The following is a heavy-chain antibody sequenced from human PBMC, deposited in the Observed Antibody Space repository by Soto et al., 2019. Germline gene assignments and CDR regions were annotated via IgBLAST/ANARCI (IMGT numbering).Heavy chain of an antibody. Sequence: GSLRLSCAASGFTFSSYAMHWVRQAPGKGLEWVAVISYDGSNKYYADSVKGRFTISRDNSKNTLYLQMNSLRAEDTAVYYCARDGGYYDSSGRNDYYGMDVWGQGTTVTVSS. D-gene: IGHD3-22*01. J-gene: IGHJ6*02. CDR1: GFTFSSYA. V-gene: IGHV3-30-3*01. CDR2: ISYDGSNK. CDR3: ARDGGYYDSSGRNDYYGMDV.